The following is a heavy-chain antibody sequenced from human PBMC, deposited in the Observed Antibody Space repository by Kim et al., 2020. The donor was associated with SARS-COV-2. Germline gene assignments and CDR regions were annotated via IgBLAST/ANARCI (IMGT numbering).Heavy chain of an antibody. J-gene: IGHJ5*02. Sequence: GESLKISCKGSGYSFTSYWIGWVRQMPGKGLEWMGIIYPGDSDTRYSPSFQGQVTISADKSISTAYLQWSSLKASDTAMYYCARQVSPFLEWLPHNWFDPWGQGTLVTVSS. V-gene: IGHV5-51*01. CDR3: ARQVSPFLEWLPHNWFDP. CDR1: GYSFTSYW. D-gene: IGHD3-3*02. CDR2: IYPGDSDT.